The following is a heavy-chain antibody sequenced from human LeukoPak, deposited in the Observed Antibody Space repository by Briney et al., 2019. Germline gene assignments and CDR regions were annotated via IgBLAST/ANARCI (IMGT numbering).Heavy chain of an antibody. CDR2: IYEDGSKK. CDR1: GFSFSNYW. Sequence: PGGSLRLSCAASGFSFSNYWMIWVRQASGKGLEWVANIYEDGSKKYYVGSVEGRFTISRDDPKNSLYLQMNSLRVGDTAVYYCATSTYSSSPSWGQGTLVTVSS. J-gene: IGHJ5*02. CDR3: ATSTYSSSPS. D-gene: IGHD6-6*01. V-gene: IGHV3-7*01.